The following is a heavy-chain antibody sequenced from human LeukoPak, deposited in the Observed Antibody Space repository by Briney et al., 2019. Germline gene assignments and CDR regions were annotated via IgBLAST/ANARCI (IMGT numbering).Heavy chain of an antibody. CDR3: ARVVVAAIQNWFDP. CDR1: GFTFSSYA. CDR2: ISSSGSTI. J-gene: IGHJ5*02. D-gene: IGHD2-15*01. Sequence: QPGGSLRLSCAASGFTFSSYAMNWVRQAPGKGLEWVSYISSSGSTIYYADSVKGRFTISRDNAKNSLYLQMNSLRAEDTAVYYCARVVVAAIQNWFDPWGQGTLVTVSS. V-gene: IGHV3-48*03.